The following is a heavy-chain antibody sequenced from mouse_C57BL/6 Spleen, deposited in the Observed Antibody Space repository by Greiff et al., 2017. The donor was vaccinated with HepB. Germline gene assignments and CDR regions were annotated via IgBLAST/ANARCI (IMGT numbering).Heavy chain of an antibody. V-gene: IGHV1-82*01. J-gene: IGHJ4*01. CDR1: GYAFSSSW. CDR2: IYPGDGDT. Sequence: QVQLQQSGPELVKPGASVKISCKASGYAFSSSWMNWVKQRPGKGLEWIGRIYPGDGDTNYNGKFKGKATLTADKSSSTAYMQLSSLTSEDSAVYFCARTGYDDDGYAMDYWGQGTSVTVSS. CDR3: ARTGYDDDGYAMDY. D-gene: IGHD2-2*01.